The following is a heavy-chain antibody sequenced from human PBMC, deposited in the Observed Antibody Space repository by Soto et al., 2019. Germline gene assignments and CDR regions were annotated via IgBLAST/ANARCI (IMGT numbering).Heavy chain of an antibody. Sequence: ASVKVSCKASGYTFTSYGISWVRQAPGQGLEWMGWISAYNGNTNYAQKLQGRVTMTTDTSTSTAYMELRSLRSDDTAVYCCARYHKYSSSPDLDYWGQGTLVTVSS. V-gene: IGHV1-18*01. CDR2: ISAYNGNT. CDR1: GYTFTSYG. CDR3: ARYHKYSSSPDLDY. D-gene: IGHD6-6*01. J-gene: IGHJ4*02.